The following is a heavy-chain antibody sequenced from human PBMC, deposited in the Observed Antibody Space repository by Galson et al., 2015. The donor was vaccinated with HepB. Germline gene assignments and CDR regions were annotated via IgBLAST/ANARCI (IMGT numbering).Heavy chain of an antibody. CDR3: AKDISFWQQLEGWSDY. D-gene: IGHD6-13*01. Sequence: SLRLSCAASGFTFSYAWMSWVRQAPGKGPEWVGRTIAKGNGGATDYAAPVKGRFTISRDDSKQTLYLQMNSLTTEDTAVYYCAKDISFWQQLEGWSDYWGQGTLVTVSS. CDR1: GFTFSYAW. J-gene: IGHJ4*02. CDR2: TIAKGNGGAT. V-gene: IGHV3-15*01.